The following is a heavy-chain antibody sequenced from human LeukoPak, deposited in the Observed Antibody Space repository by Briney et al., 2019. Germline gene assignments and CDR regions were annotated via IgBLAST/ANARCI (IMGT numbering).Heavy chain of an antibody. CDR3: ARDLWSDYWRGASDY. Sequence: GGSLRLSCAASGFTFSNYAMHWVRQAPGKGLEWVAVISYDGSIKYYADSVKGRFTISRDNSKNTLYLQVNSLRPEDTAVYYCARDLWSDYWRGASDYWGPGTLVTVSS. D-gene: IGHD3-3*01. CDR2: ISYDGSIK. V-gene: IGHV3-30*04. J-gene: IGHJ4*02. CDR1: GFTFSNYA.